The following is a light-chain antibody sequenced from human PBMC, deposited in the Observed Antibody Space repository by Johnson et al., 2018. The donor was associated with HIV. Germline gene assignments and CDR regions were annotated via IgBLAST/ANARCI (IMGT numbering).Light chain of an antibody. CDR3: GTWDSSLRVGF. Sequence: QSILTQPHSVSAAPGQKVTISCSGSSSNIGNNYVSWYQQLPGTAPKLLIYDNNKRPSGIPDRFSGSKSGTSATLGITGLQTGDEADYYCGTWDSSLRVGFFGTGTKVTVL. CDR2: DNN. CDR1: SSNIGNNY. J-gene: IGLJ1*01. V-gene: IGLV1-51*01.